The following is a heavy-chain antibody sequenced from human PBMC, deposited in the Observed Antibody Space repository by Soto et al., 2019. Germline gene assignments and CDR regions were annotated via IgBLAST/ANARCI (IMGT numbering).Heavy chain of an antibody. Sequence: SESLSLTCTVSGCSISSSSYYWGWIRQPPGKGLEWIGSIYYSGSTYYNPSLKSRVTISVDTSKNQFSLKLSSVTAADTSEYYCAAPYYDILTGYLVAFDMWGQGTMVT. CDR1: GCSISSSSYY. CDR2: IYYSGST. D-gene: IGHD3-9*01. CDR3: AAPYYDILTGYLVAFDM. J-gene: IGHJ3*02. V-gene: IGHV4-39*01.